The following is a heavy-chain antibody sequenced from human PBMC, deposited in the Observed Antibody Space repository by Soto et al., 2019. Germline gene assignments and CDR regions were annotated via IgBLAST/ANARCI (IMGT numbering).Heavy chain of an antibody. CDR2: ISWNSGSI. CDR1: GFTFDDYA. Sequence: EVQLVESGGGLVQPGRSLRLACAASGFTFDDYAMHWVRQAPGKGLEWVSGISWNSGSIGYADSVKGRFTISRDNAKNSLYLQMNSLRAEDTALYYCAKGPSTGQYYYYMDVWPKGTTVTVSS. CDR3: AKGPSTGQYYYYMDV. J-gene: IGHJ6*03. V-gene: IGHV3-9*01. D-gene: IGHD3-9*01.